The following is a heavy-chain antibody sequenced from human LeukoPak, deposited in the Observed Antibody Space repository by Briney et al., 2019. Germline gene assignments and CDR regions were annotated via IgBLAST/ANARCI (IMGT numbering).Heavy chain of an antibody. J-gene: IGHJ5*02. D-gene: IGHD1-14*01. V-gene: IGHV3-30*18. Sequence: GGSLRLSCAASGFTLSSYGMHWARQAPGQGLDGVAIISHDGNNKYYADSVKGRFTISRDNSKNTLYLQMNSLRPADTAVYYTAKEYLSGFDPWGQGTLVTVSS. CDR3: AKEYLSGFDP. CDR2: ISHDGNNK. CDR1: GFTLSSYG.